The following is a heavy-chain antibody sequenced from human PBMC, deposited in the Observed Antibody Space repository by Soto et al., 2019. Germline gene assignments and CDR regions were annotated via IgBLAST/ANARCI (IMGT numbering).Heavy chain of an antibody. CDR2: IKPDNGNT. J-gene: IGHJ5*02. D-gene: IGHD5-12*01. CDR3: ATSYDSGFDP. V-gene: IGHV1-18*04. CDR1: GYPFSKYG. Sequence: QLQLVQSGGEVKKPWASVRVSCEAYGYPFSKYGISWIRQAPGQGLEWMGWIKPDNGNTDYAQKFQGRVTMTTDTSSNTAYMELRSLRSDDTAVYYCATSYDSGFDPWGQGTLVSVSS.